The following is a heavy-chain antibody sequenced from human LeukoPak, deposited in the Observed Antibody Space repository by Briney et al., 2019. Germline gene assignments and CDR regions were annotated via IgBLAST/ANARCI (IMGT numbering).Heavy chain of an antibody. J-gene: IGHJ4*02. CDR3: GGGPMAKTPFDY. CDR2: TSHDEGNK. V-gene: IGHV3-30-3*01. CDR1: GFTFSNYA. D-gene: IGHD5-24*01. Sequence: GGSLRLSCAASGFTFSNYAMHWVRQAPGKGLEWVAATSHDEGNKYYADSVKGRFTISRDNSRNTLYLEVNSLRTDDTAVYYCGGGPMAKTPFDYWGQGTLFTVSS.